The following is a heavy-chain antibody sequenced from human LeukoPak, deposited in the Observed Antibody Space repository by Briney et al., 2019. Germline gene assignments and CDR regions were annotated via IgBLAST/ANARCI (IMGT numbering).Heavy chain of an antibody. V-gene: IGHV4-59*12. CDR1: GGSISSYY. CDR2: IYYSGST. CDR3: ARDSSSPTTPTMDV. D-gene: IGHD6-6*01. Sequence: SETLSLTCTVSGGSISSYYWSWIRQPPGKGLEWIGYIYYSGSTNYNPSLKSRVTISVDTSKNQFSLKLSSVTAADTAVYYCARDSSSPTTPTMDVWGKGTTVTVSS. J-gene: IGHJ6*03.